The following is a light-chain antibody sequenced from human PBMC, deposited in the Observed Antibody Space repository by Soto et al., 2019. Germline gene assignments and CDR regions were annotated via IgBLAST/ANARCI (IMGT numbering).Light chain of an antibody. CDR1: SVKIGAGYD. CDR3: KSYDSSLSAYV. CDR2: GNS. J-gene: IGLJ1*01. Sequence: QAQRPWMSGAPGHQVTIPCTASSVKIGAGYDLHWYQQLRGSASRLLLFGNSNLHSGVPDLFSGSKYGTSASLAITGLQADDEADYYCKSYDSSLSAYVFGTGTKVTVL. V-gene: IGLV1-40*01.